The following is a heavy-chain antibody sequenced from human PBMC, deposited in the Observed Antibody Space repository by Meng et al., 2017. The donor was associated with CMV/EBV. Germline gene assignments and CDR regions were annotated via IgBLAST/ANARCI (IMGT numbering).Heavy chain of an antibody. Sequence: ETLSLTCAASGFTFSGSAMHWVRQAFGKGLEWVGRIRSKANSYATAYAASVKGRFTISRDDSKNTAYLQMNSLKTEDTAVYYCTTNSYLGYCSSTSCVGYWGQGTLVTVSS. CDR2: IRSKANSYAT. D-gene: IGHD2-2*01. CDR3: TTNSYLGYCSSTSCVGY. J-gene: IGHJ4*02. CDR1: GFTFSGSA. V-gene: IGHV3-73*01.